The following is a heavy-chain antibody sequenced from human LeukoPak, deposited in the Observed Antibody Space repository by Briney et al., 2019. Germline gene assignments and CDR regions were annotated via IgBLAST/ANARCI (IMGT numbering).Heavy chain of an antibody. D-gene: IGHD3-22*01. V-gene: IGHV4-59*01. CDR2: ISHSGST. Sequence: SETLSLTCSVSGASIRDYYWTWIRQPPGKRLQWIGSISHSGSTKYNPSLNGRVSISIDTSRDQFSLKLRSVTAADTAVYYCAREPRYYRDSYYSYMDVWGKGTTVTVSS. CDR1: GASIRDYY. J-gene: IGHJ6*03. CDR3: AREPRYYRDSYYSYMDV.